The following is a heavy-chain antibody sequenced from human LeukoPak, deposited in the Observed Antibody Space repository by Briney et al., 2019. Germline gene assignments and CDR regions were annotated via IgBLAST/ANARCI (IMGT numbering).Heavy chain of an antibody. CDR1: GGTFSSYA. V-gene: IGHV1-69*05. D-gene: IGHD1-26*01. CDR3: ARGISGSYTADY. Sequence: ASVKVSCKASGGTFSSYAISWVRQAPGQGLEWMGGIIPIFGTANYAQKFQGRVTITTDESTSTAYMKLSSLRSEDTAVYYCARGISGSYTADYWGQGTLVTVSS. J-gene: IGHJ4*02. CDR2: IIPIFGTA.